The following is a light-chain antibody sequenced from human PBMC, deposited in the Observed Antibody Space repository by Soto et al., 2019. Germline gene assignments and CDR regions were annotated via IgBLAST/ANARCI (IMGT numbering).Light chain of an antibody. CDR2: GAS. CDR1: QSIRSY. Sequence: DIQMTQSPSSLSASLGDRVTITCRASQSIRSYLNWYQQRPGKAPKLLIYGASSLQSGVPLTFSGSGSGTDFTLTISSLQPEDFATYYCQQSLSTPLTFGGGTKVDIK. V-gene: IGKV1-39*01. J-gene: IGKJ4*01. CDR3: QQSLSTPLT.